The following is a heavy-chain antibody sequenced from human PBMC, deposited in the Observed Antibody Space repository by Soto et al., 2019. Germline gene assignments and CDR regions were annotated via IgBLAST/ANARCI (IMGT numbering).Heavy chain of an antibody. CDR1: GFTFSSYA. J-gene: IGHJ4*02. D-gene: IGHD2-21*01. CDR3: ARVRLVGAGYYFDY. Sequence: PGGSLRLSCAASGFTFSSYAMHWVRQAPGKGLEWVAVISYDGSNKYYADSVKGRFTISRDNSKNTLYLQMNSLRAEDTAVYYCARVRLVGAGYYFDYWGQGTLVTVSS. V-gene: IGHV3-30-3*01. CDR2: ISYDGSNK.